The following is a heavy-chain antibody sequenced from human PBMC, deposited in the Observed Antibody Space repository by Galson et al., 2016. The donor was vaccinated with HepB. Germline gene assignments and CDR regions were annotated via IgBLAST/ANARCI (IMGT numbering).Heavy chain of an antibody. CDR1: GFSISTYT. D-gene: IGHD3-3*01. CDR2: ISSSSAYV. Sequence: SLRLSCAASGFSISTYTMHWVRQAPGKGLEWISYISSSSAYVDYADSVKGRSTISRENAKNSLYLQMNSLRAEDTAVYYCARDRSRFSSGYYTGARDVFAIWGQGTVVTVSS. CDR3: ARDRSRFSSGYYTGARDVFAI. J-gene: IGHJ3*02. V-gene: IGHV3-21*01.